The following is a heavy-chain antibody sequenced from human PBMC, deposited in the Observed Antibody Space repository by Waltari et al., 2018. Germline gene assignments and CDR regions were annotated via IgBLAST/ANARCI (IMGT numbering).Heavy chain of an antibody. D-gene: IGHD3-10*02. CDR1: GFTFGTYA. CDR3: AKDVRVGGGGMDV. J-gene: IGHJ6*02. CDR2: ISSSGSNT. Sequence: EVQVLESGGGLVQPGGSLRLSCAASGFTFGTYAMNWVRQAPGNGLGLGSLISSSGSNTYYADSVKGRFTSSSDSSKNTLYLQMNSLRAEDTAVYYCAKDVRVGGGGMDVWGQGTAVTVSS. V-gene: IGHV3-23*01.